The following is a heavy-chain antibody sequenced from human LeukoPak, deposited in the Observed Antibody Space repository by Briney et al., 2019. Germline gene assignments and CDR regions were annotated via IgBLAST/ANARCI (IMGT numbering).Heavy chain of an antibody. V-gene: IGHV3-23*01. CDR1: GFTFSSNA. CDR2: ISGSGANT. Sequence: PGESLRLSCAASGFTFSSNAMSWVRQAPGKGLEWVSSISGSGANTYYADSVKGRFTIYRDDSKNTLYLQMNSLRAEDTAIYYCAKDVGSSITARRAFDYWGQEPWSPPPQ. D-gene: IGHD6-6*01. J-gene: IGHJ4*01. CDR3: AKDVGSSITARRAFDY.